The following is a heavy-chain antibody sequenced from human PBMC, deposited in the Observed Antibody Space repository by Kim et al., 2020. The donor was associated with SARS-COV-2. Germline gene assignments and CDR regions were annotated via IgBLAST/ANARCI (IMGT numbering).Heavy chain of an antibody. CDR3: ARLYIAAAEYFDY. V-gene: IGHV4-59*08. Sequence: NPSLKSRVTISVDTSKNQFSLKLSSVTAADTAVYYCARLYIAAAEYFDYWGQGTLVTVSS. J-gene: IGHJ4*02. D-gene: IGHD6-13*01.